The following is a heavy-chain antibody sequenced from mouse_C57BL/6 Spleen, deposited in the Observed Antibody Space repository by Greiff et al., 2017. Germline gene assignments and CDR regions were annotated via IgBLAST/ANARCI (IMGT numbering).Heavy chain of an antibody. CDR3: ARRLGGSSYMSFGV. Sequence: EVKLMESGGGLVKPGGSLKLSCAASGFTFSDYGMHWVRQAPEKGLEWVAYISSGSSTIYYADTVKGRFTFSRDNAKNTLFLQMTSLRSEDTAMFYCARRLGGSSYMSFGVWGTGATVTVSS. CDR2: ISSGSSTI. V-gene: IGHV5-17*01. D-gene: IGHD1-1*01. CDR1: GFTFSDYG. J-gene: IGHJ1*03.